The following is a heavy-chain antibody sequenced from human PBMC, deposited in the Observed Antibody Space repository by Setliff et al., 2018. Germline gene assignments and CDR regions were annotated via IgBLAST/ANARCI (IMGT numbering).Heavy chain of an antibody. V-gene: IGHV4-34*01. CDR2: INHSGST. Sequence: SETLSLTCTVYGGSFSDHFWSWIRQPPGKGLEWIGEINHSGSTNYNPSLKSRVTISVDASENQFSLKLTSVTAADTAVYFCARVPHIWFGDLVTFDDAFDVWGQGTMVTVSS. CDR3: ARVPHIWFGDLVTFDDAFDV. J-gene: IGHJ3*01. CDR1: GGSFSDHF. D-gene: IGHD3-10*01.